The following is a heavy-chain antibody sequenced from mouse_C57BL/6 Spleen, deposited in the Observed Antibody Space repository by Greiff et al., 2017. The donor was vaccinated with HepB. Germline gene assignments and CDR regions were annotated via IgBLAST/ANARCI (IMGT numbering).Heavy chain of an antibody. V-gene: IGHV1-76*01. CDR2: IYPGSGNT. CDR3: ARFGSSYTMYY. J-gene: IGHJ4*01. D-gene: IGHD1-1*01. CDR1: GYTFTDYY. Sequence: QVQLKESGAELVRPGASVKLSCKASGYTFTDYYINWVKQRPGQGLEWIARIYPGSGNTYYNEKFKGKATLTAEKSSSTAYMQLSSLTSEDTAVYFCARFGSSYTMYYWGQGTSVTFSS.